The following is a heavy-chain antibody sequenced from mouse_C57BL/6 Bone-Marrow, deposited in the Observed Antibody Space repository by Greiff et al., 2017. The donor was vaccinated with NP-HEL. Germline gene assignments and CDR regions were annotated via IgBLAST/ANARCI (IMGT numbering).Heavy chain of an antibody. Sequence: QVQLQQSGAELVRPGASVKLSCKASGYTFTDYYINWVKQRPGQGLEWIARIYPGSGNTYYNEKFKGKATLTAEKSSSTAYMQLSSLTSEDSAVYFCARQGGSSWFAYWGQGTLVTVSA. V-gene: IGHV1-76*01. CDR1: GYTFTDYY. D-gene: IGHD1-1*01. CDR2: IYPGSGNT. J-gene: IGHJ3*01. CDR3: ARQGGSSWFAY.